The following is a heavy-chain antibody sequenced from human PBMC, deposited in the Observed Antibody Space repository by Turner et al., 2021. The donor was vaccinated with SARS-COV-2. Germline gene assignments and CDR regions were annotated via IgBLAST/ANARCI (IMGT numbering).Heavy chain of an antibody. D-gene: IGHD1-26*01. CDR1: GFTFSRFA. J-gene: IGHJ4*02. CDR2: ISYDGTNK. V-gene: IGHV3-30-3*01. CDR3: ARPLGGNYYRGLEY. Sequence: QLQQVESGGGVVQPGTSLRLPCAPSGFTFSRFAMNLVRQAPGKGLEWVAVISYDGTNKYYADSVGGRFTFSRDDSKNTLYLQMNSLRTEDTAVYYCARPLGGNYYRGLEYWGQGTLVTVSS.